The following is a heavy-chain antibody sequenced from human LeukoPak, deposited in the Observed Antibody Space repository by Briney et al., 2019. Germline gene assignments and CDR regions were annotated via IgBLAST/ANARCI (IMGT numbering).Heavy chain of an antibody. J-gene: IGHJ4*02. Sequence: PSGTLSLTCAVSGGSISSSNWWSWVRQPPGKGLEWIGEIYHSGSTNYNPSLKSRVTISEDTSKNQFSLKLSSVTAADTAVYYCARISDDDSSGLFDYWGQGTLVTVSS. D-gene: IGHD3-22*01. CDR2: IYHSGST. CDR3: ARISDDDSSGLFDY. CDR1: GGSISSSNW. V-gene: IGHV4-4*02.